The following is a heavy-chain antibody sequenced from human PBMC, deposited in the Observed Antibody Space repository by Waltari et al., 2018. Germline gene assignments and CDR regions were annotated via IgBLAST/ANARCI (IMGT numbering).Heavy chain of an antibody. Sequence: QVQLVESGGGVVQPGRSLRLYCAASGFTFSNYGMHWVRQAPGKGLEWVAGISKDGNNKYYADSVKGRFTISRDNSKNTLYLQMNILRAEDTAIYYCAKDLAVATWDVGSEGCDYWGQGTLVIVSS. CDR1: GFTFSNYG. CDR3: AKDLAVATWDVGSEGCDY. CDR2: ISKDGNNK. D-gene: IGHD6-19*01. V-gene: IGHV3-30*18. J-gene: IGHJ4*02.